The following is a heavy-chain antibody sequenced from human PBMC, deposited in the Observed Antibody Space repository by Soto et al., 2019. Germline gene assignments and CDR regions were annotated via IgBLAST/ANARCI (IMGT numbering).Heavy chain of an antibody. D-gene: IGHD3-10*01. CDR1: GDRVSSNSAA. V-gene: IGHV6-1*01. J-gene: IGHJ6*02. Sequence: SQTLSLTCAISGDRVSSNSAAWNWIRQSPSRGLEWLGRTYYRSKWYNDYAVSVKSRITSNPDTSNNKFSLQLNSVTPEDTAEYYCARGTTAHYASGSPYKERTLRGGMDVWGQLTTVTVSS. CDR3: ARGTTAHYASGSPYKERTLRGGMDV. CDR2: TYYRSKWYN.